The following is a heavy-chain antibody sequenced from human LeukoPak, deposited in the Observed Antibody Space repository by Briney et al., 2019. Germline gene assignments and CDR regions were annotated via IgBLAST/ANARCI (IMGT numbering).Heavy chain of an antibody. J-gene: IGHJ5*02. CDR3: ARGPGVNIVVVPAAIFDWFDP. V-gene: IGHV1-46*01. D-gene: IGHD2-2*01. CDR1: GGTFSSYA. CDR2: INPSGGST. Sequence: ASVKVSCKASGGTFSSYAISWVRQAPGQGLEWMGIINPSGGSTSYAQKFQGRVTMTRDTSTSTVYMELSSLRSEDTAVYYCARGPGVNIVVVPAAIFDWFDPWGQGTLVTVSS.